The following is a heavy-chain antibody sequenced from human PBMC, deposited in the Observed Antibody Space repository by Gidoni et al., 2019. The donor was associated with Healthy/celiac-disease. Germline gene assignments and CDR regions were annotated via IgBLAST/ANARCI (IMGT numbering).Heavy chain of an antibody. CDR1: GFTFDAYA. CDR3: AKSEGIAAAGHPQPYYYYGMDV. CDR2: ISWNSGSI. D-gene: IGHD6-13*01. J-gene: IGHJ6*02. V-gene: IGHV3-9*01. Sequence: EVQLVESGGGLVQPGRSLRLSCAASGFTFDAYAMHWVRQAPGKGLEWVSGISWNSGSIGYADSVKGRFTISRDNAKNSLYLQMNSLRAEDTALYYCAKSEGIAAAGHPQPYYYYGMDVWGQGTTVTVSS.